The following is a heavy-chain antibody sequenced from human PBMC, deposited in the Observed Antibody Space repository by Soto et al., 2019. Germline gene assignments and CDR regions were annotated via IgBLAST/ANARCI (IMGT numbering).Heavy chain of an antibody. V-gene: IGHV3-23*01. D-gene: IGHD3-10*01. J-gene: IGHJ4*02. Sequence: EVRLLESGGGLVQPGGSLRLSCAASGFTFSVYAMSWVRQAPGKGLEWVSGISGSGDSTHYADSVMGLFTVCRDNSKTMRYRQTNRLSGADTAISYCAKVLYGGFTYWGKGTVVTVSS. CDR2: ISGSGDST. CDR1: GFTFSVYA. CDR3: AKVLYGGFTY.